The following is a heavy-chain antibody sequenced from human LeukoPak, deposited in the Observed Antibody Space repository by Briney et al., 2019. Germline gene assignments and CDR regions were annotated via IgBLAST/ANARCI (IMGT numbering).Heavy chain of an antibody. CDR3: ARPLSTSDKWAYYFDY. J-gene: IGHJ4*02. CDR1: GYSIISKW. V-gene: IGHV5-51*01. Sequence: GEALKIFCEASGYSIISKWFVWVRQKHGSGRVGISILHPGDSDTRYSPSFRGRVTISVDKSISTAYLQWHSLQASDTAMYYCARPLSTSDKWAYYFDYWGQGTLVTVSS. CDR2: LHPGDSDT. D-gene: IGHD2/OR15-2a*01.